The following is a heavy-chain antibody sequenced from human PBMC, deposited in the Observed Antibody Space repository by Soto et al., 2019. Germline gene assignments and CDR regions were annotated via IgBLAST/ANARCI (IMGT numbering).Heavy chain of an antibody. V-gene: IGHV3-43*01. CDR2: INWDSGGT. CDR3: VKDMAYGGNSGPFDC. CDR1: GFTFSGYT. Sequence: VQLVESGGGVVQPGGSLRLSCAASGFTFSGYTMHWVRQAPGKGLEWVSLINWDSGGTYYADSVRCRFTISRDNSKNSLYLQMNSLRNEDTALYYCVKDMAYGGNSGPFDCWGQGTLATVSS. J-gene: IGHJ4*02. D-gene: IGHD4-17*01.